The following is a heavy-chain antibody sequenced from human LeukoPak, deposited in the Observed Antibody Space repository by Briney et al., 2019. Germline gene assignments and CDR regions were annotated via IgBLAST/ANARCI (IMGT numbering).Heavy chain of an antibody. CDR1: GFTFSSYA. CDR2: ISYDGSNK. CDR3: ARGPRAAADDY. J-gene: IGHJ4*02. V-gene: IGHV3-30-3*01. Sequence: GGSLRLSCAASGFTFSSYAMHWVRQAPGKGLEWVAVISYDGSNKYYADSVKGRFTISRDNSKNTLYLQMNSLRAEDTAVYYCARGPRAAADDYWGQGTLVTVSS. D-gene: IGHD6-13*01.